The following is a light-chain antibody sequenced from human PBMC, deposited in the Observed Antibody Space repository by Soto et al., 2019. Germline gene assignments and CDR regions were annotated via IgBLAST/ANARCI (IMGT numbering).Light chain of an antibody. V-gene: IGKV3D-20*02. CDR1: ETVTGKY. Sequence: EIVLTQSPGTLSLSPADRATLSCRASETVTGKYLAWYQQKVGQAPRLLIFAASNRATGIPDRFSGIGSGTDFTLTISRLEPEDFAVYYCQQRSNWPPVFGGGTKVDIK. CDR3: QQRSNWPPV. J-gene: IGKJ4*01. CDR2: AAS.